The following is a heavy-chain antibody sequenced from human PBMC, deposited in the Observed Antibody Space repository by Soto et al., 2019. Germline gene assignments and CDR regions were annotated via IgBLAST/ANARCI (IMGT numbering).Heavy chain of an antibody. CDR2: ISGSGGST. CDR3: AKDSLIGYCTNGVCLDKYGDYDWGAFDI. CDR1: GFTFSSYA. J-gene: IGHJ3*02. Sequence: EVQLLESGGGLVQPGGSLRLSCAASGFTFSSYAMSWVRQAPGKGLEWVSAISGSGGSTYYADSVKGRFTISRDNSKNTLYLQMNSLRAEDTAVYYCAKDSLIGYCTNGVCLDKYGDYDWGAFDIWGQGTMVTVSS. D-gene: IGHD2-8*01. V-gene: IGHV3-23*01.